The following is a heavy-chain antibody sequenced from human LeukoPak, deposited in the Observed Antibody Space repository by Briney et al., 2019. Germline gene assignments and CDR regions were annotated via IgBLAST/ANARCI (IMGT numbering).Heavy chain of an antibody. J-gene: IGHJ3*02. CDR2: TSPYNGRT. CDR3: ARRIPGTTPYAFDI. CDR1: GYTFSVFG. V-gene: IGHV1-18*01. D-gene: IGHD1-7*01. Sequence: ASVKVSCKGSGYTFSVFGHTWVRQAPGQGLEWMGWTSPYNGRTIYVQKLQGRVTMTTDTSTSTAYMELRNLGSDDTAVYYCARRIPGTTPYAFDIWGQGTMVTVSS.